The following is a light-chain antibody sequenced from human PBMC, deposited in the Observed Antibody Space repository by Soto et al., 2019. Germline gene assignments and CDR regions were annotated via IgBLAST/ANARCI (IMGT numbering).Light chain of an antibody. V-gene: IGKV2-28*01. CDR2: MGS. J-gene: IGKJ1*01. CDR1: QSLLHSNGYTY. Sequence: DIVVTQSPLSLTVTPGEPASISCRSSQSLLHSNGYTYLDWYLQKPGQSQQVLISMGSNRASGVPDRFSGSGSCTDFTLKISRVEAEDVGVYYCMQTLQTRTFGQGTKVEI. CDR3: MQTLQTRT.